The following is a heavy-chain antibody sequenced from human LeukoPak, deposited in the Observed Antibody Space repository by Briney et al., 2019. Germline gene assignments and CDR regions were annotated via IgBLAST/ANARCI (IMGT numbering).Heavy chain of an antibody. D-gene: IGHD3-16*01. V-gene: IGHV4-59*01. CDR1: GDSMSTSY. CDR3: ARGWRGDHFDY. J-gene: IGHJ4*02. Sequence: PSETLSLTCTVSGDSMSTSYWIWIRQPLGKGLEWIGYFYHSGTDYNPSLKSRVTISGDMSNNQFSLKLSSVTAADTAIYYCARGWRGDHFDYWGQGALVSVSS. CDR2: FYHSGT.